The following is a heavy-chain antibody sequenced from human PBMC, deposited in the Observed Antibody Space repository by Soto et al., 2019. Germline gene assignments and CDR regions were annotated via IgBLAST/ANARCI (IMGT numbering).Heavy chain of an antibody. CDR1: GGSISSSNW. Sequence: QVQLQESGPGLVKPSGTLSLTCAVSGGSISSSNWWSWVRQPPGKGLEWIGEIYHSGSTNYNPSLTSRVTISVDKSKNQFSLKLSSVTAADTAVYYCAREGLDYETGGLAFDIWGQGTMVTVSS. D-gene: IGHD4-17*01. CDR2: IYHSGST. V-gene: IGHV4-4*02. J-gene: IGHJ3*02. CDR3: AREGLDYETGGLAFDI.